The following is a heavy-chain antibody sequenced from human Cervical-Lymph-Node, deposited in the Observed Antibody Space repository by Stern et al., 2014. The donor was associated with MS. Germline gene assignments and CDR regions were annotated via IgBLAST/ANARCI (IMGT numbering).Heavy chain of an antibody. V-gene: IGHV2-70*01. D-gene: IGHD4-17*01. Sequence: QVTLRESGPALVKPTQTLTLTCTFSGFSLSTSGMCVSWIRQPPGKALEGLALIDWDDDKYYSTSLKTRLTISKDPSKNQVVLTMTNMDPVDTATYYCARIQDYGDSRTPGFDYWGQGTLVTVSS. CDR3: ARIQDYGDSRTPGFDY. CDR2: IDWDDDK. CDR1: GFSLSTSGMC. J-gene: IGHJ4*02.